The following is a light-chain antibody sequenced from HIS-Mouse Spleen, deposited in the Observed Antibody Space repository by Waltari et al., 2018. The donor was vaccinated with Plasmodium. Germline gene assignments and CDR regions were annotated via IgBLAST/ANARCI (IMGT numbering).Light chain of an antibody. J-gene: IGLJ2*01. CDR3: HATDSSGENVV. CDR2: RDS. Sequence: SYELTQPRVVAVAPGEPARLPWGGNNKGSKNLQWDQQKPGQAPVLVIYRDSNRPSGIPERFSGSSSGNTATLTISGAQVGDEADYYCHATDSSGENVVFGGGTKLTVL. V-gene: IGLV3-9*01. CDR1: NKGSKN.